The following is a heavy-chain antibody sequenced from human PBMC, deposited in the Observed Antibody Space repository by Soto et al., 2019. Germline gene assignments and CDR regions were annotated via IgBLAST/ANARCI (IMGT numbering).Heavy chain of an antibody. CDR3: ATDEGYSGYRNLDY. D-gene: IGHD5-12*01. CDR2: FDPEDGET. Sequence: GASVKVSCKVSGYTLTELSMHWVRQAPGKGLEWMGGFDPEDGETIYAQKFQGRVTMTEDTSTDTAYMELSSLRSEDTAVYYCATDEGYSGYRNLDYWGQGTLVTVSS. J-gene: IGHJ4*02. V-gene: IGHV1-24*01. CDR1: GYTLTELS.